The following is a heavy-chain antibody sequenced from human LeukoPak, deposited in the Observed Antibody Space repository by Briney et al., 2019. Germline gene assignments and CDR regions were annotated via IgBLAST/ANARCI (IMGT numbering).Heavy chain of an antibody. J-gene: IGHJ5*02. CDR2: IKSDGSIT. CDR1: EFTFSSYW. V-gene: IGHV3-74*01. Sequence: GGSLRLSCAASEFTFSSYWMHWVRQAPGKGLMWVSRIKSDGSITNHADSVKGRFTISRDNAKNTLYLQMNSLRDEDTAVYYCVGGYDLRSWGQGTLVTVSS. CDR3: VGGYDLRS. D-gene: IGHD5-12*01.